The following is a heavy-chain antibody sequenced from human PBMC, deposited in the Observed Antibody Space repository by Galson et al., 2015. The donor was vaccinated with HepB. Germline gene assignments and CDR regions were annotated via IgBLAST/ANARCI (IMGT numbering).Heavy chain of an antibody. V-gene: IGHV1-69*13. CDR1: GGTSSTYV. D-gene: IGHD7-27*01. J-gene: IGHJ1*01. Sequence: SVKVSCKVSGGTSSTYVISWVRQAPGQGLEWTGGIIPIFRTANYAQKFQGRVTITADESTSTAYMEMSSLRSEDTAMYYCARPFSGEPNLRYFFYWGQGTLLTVSS. CDR2: IIPIFRTA. CDR3: ARPFSGEPNLRYFFY.